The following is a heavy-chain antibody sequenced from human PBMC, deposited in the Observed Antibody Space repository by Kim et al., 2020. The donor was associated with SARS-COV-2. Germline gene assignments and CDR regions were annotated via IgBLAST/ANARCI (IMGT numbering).Heavy chain of an antibody. J-gene: IGHJ6*02. Sequence: GGSLRLSCADSGLTFSNNAMSWVRPAPGKGLEWVSAIGVNAGTTFYAESVKGRFTISRDNSKNTLYLQMNSLRLEDTACYYCTNVYTTRGLENPEDYHYYGMAVWGQGTTVTVSS. V-gene: IGHV3-23*01. CDR1: GLTFSNNA. CDR3: TNVYTTRGLENPEDYHYYGMAV. CDR2: IGVNAGTT. D-gene: IGHD2-2*02.